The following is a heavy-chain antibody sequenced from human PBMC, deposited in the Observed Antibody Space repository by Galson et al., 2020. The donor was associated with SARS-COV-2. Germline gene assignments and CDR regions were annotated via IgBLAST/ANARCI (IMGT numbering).Heavy chain of an antibody. Sequence: GESLKISCAASGFTFSNHAMHWVRQAPGKGLEWVAFIRYDGSNKYYSDSVKGRFTISRDNSKNTLYLQMNSLRAEDTAVYYCAKVESVEQLVSLFSDRSYCYCYMEVWGKGTTVTGSS. D-gene: IGHD6-6*01. V-gene: IGHV3-30*02. CDR2: IRYDGSNK. J-gene: IGHJ6*03. CDR3: AKVESVEQLVSLFSDRSYCYCYMEV. CDR1: GFTFSNHA.